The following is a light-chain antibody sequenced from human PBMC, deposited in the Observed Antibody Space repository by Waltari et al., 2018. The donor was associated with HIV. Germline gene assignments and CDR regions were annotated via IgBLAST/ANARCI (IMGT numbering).Light chain of an antibody. CDR3: QSYSDWPRA. V-gene: IGKV3-15*01. CDR2: DSS. Sequence: EIVVTQFPAALSVSPGERASLSCIASQSVSTNLAWYHQVSGQAPRLLISDSSNRATGVPDRFSGSGSGTHFTLTISSPQSEDSGVYYCQSYSDWPRAFGLGTKVEV. CDR1: QSVSTN. J-gene: IGKJ1*01.